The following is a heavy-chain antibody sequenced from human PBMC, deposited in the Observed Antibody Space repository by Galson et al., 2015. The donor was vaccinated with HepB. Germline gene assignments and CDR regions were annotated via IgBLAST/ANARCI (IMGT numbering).Heavy chain of an antibody. V-gene: IGHV5-51*03. CDR1: GYSFSSYW. D-gene: IGHD2-2*01. Sequence: QSGAEVKKPGESLKISCKGSGYSFSSYWIGWVRQMPGKGLEWMGIIYPGDSDTRYSPSFQGQVTISADKSIRTAYLQWSSLKASDIAMYYCARGTGDCSSISCYAGYWGQGTLVTVSS. J-gene: IGHJ4*02. CDR2: IYPGDSDT. CDR3: ARGTGDCSSISCYAGY.